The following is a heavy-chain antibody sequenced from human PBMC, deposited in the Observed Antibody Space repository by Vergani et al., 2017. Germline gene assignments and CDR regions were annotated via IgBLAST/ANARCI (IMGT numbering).Heavy chain of an antibody. D-gene: IGHD5-24*01. CDR2: IYSSGST. CDR1: GGSISSGSSS. V-gene: IGHV4-61*02. CDR3: ARDLITYYYYYMDV. J-gene: IGHJ6*03. Sequence: QVQLQESGPGLVKPSQTLSLTCSVSGGSISSGSSSWSWIRQPAGKGLEWIGRIYSSGSTKYNPSLQGRVTISVDTSKNQFSLKLSSVTAADAAVYYCARDLITYYYYYMDVWGKGTTVTGSS.